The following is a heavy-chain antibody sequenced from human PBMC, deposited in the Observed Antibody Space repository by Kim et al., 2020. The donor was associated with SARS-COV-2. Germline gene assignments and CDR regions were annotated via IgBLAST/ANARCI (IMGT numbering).Heavy chain of an antibody. J-gene: IGHJ3*02. D-gene: IGHD3-10*01. CDR3: ARGYYYGSGSLDI. V-gene: IGHV4-4*02. Sequence: YNPSLRSRVTISVDKSKNQFSLKLSSVTAAETAVYYCARGYYYGSGSLDIWGQGTMVTVSS.